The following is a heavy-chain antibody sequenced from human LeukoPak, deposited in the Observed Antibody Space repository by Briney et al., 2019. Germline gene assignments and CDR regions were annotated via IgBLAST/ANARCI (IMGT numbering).Heavy chain of an antibody. CDR3: AKNIVVVPGRGFDY. V-gene: IGHV3-23*01. CDR1: GFTFSSYA. Sequence: PGGSLRPSWAASGFTFSSYAMSWVRQAPGKGLEWVSAISGSGGSTYYADSVKGRFTISRDNSKNTLYLQMNSLRAEDTAVYYCAKNIVVVPGRGFDYWGQGTLVTVSS. CDR2: ISGSGGST. D-gene: IGHD2-2*01. J-gene: IGHJ4*02.